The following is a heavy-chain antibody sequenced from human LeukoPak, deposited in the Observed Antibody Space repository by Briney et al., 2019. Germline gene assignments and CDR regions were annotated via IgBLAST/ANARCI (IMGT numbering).Heavy chain of an antibody. CDR3: ARLSSGAFDI. Sequence: GGSLRLSCAASGFNFNNAWMNWVRQAPGKGLEWVSYISSSGGTIYYPDSVKGRFTISRDNAKNSLYLQMNSLRAEDTAIYYCARLSSGAFDIWGQGTMVTVSS. CDR2: ISSSGGTI. D-gene: IGHD1-14*01. V-gene: IGHV3-48*04. CDR1: GFNFNNAW. J-gene: IGHJ3*02.